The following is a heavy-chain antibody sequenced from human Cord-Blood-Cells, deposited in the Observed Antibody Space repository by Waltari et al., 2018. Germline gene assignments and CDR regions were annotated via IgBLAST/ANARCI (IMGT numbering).Heavy chain of an antibody. J-gene: IGHJ4*02. Sequence: QVQLQQWGAGLLKPSETLSLTCAVYGGSFSGYYWSWIRQPPGKGLEWIGEINHSGSTTHNPSLKRRVTISVDTSKNQFSLKLSSVTAADTAVYYCARLGVVVPAAQRLYYFDYWGQGTLVTVSS. V-gene: IGHV4-34*01. CDR1: GGSFSGYY. D-gene: IGHD2-2*01. CDR3: ARLGVVVPAAQRLYYFDY. CDR2: INHSGST.